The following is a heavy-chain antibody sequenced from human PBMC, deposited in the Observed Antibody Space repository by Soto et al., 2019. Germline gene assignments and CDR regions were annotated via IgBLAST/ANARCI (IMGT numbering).Heavy chain of an antibody. CDR3: GRADMLTGYSY. CDR1: GGSISSGDYY. J-gene: IGHJ4*02. Sequence: QVQLQESGPGLVKPSQTLSLPCTVSGGSISSGDYYWRWIRQPPGKGLEWIGYIYYRGCTYYNPSLKRRLTISVDTSKTRFSLKLSSVTAADTAVYYCGRADMLTGYSYWGQGTLVTVSS. D-gene: IGHD3-9*01. V-gene: IGHV4-30-4*01. CDR2: IYYRGCT.